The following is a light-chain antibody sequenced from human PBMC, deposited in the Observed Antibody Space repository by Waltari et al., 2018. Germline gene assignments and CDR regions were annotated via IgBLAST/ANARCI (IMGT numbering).Light chain of an antibody. V-gene: IGKV1-39*01. Sequence: DIQMTQSPSSLSASVGDRVTITCRASQSISSYLNWYQQKPGKAPKLLIYAASSLQSGVPSRFSGSGSGTDFTLTISSLQPEDFATYYCHQYNDGPPFNFGQGTKLEIK. J-gene: IGKJ2*01. CDR3: HQYNDGPPFN. CDR2: AAS. CDR1: QSISSY.